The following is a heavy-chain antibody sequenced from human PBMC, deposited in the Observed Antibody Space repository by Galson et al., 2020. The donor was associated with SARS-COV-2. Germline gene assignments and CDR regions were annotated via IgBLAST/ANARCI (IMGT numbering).Heavy chain of an antibody. CDR2: ISSSSSYI. CDR3: ARGETGYYGSGSYIFDY. CDR1: GFTFSSYS. J-gene: IGHJ4*02. D-gene: IGHD3-10*01. Sequence: NSGGSLRLSCAASGFTFSSYSMNWVRQAPGKGLEWVSSISSSSSYIYYADSVKGRFTISRDNAKNSLYLQMNSLRAEDTAVYYCARGETGYYGSGSYIFDYWGQGTLVTVSS. V-gene: IGHV3-21*01.